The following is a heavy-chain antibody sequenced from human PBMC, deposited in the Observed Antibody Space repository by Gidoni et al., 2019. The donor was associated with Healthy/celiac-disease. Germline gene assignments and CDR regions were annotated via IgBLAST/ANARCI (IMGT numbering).Heavy chain of an antibody. V-gene: IGHV3-30*18. Sequence: QVQLVESGGGVVQPGRSLSLSCPDSGFTFSSYGMHWVRQAPGKGLEWVAVISYDGSNKYYADSVKGRVTISRDNSKNTLYLQMNSLRAEDTAVYYCAKRRGGDIVATLMGYYMDVWGKGTTVTVSS. CDR2: ISYDGSNK. D-gene: IGHD5-12*01. J-gene: IGHJ6*03. CDR3: AKRRGGDIVATLMGYYMDV. CDR1: GFTFSSYG.